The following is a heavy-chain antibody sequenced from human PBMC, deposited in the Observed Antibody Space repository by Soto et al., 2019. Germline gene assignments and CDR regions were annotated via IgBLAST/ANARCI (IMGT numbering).Heavy chain of an antibody. D-gene: IGHD3-3*01. J-gene: IGHJ5*02. V-gene: IGHV1-18*01. CDR3: ARETKFYGFWSGYYRFDT. CDR2: ISASSGNT. Sequence: QTQLVQSGPEVKNTGASVKVSCKASGYSFNSYGISWVRQAPGQGLEWMGWISASSGNTTYAQELQGRVTMTTDTTTTTAYMELRSLRSDDTAVYYCARETKFYGFWSGYYRFDTWGQGTLVSVSS. CDR1: GYSFNSYG.